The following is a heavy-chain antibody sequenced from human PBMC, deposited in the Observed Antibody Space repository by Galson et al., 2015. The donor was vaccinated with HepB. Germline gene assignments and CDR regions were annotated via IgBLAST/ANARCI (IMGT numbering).Heavy chain of an antibody. J-gene: IGHJ5*02. V-gene: IGHV1-3*01. Sequence: SVKVSCKASGYTFTNYAIHWVRQAPGQRLEWMGWINAGNGNTKYSQKFQGRVTITRDTSASTAYMELSSLRFEDTAVYYCARRKPIAMVQEVPGGWFDPWGQGTLVTVSS. D-gene: IGHD3-10*01. CDR2: INAGNGNT. CDR1: GYTFTNYA. CDR3: ARRKPIAMVQEVPGGWFDP.